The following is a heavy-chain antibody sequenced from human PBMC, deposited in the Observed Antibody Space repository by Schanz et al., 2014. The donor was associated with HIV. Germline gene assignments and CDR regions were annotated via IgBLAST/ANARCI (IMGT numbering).Heavy chain of an antibody. J-gene: IGHJ3*01. Sequence: EVQLVESGGGLVKPGGSLRLSCAASGFTFRNAWMSWVRQAPGKGLEWVSAISGSSITYSADSVKGRFTTSRDSSKNTLYLQMNSLRVEDTATYYCRVFMYSFDVWGQGTMVTVSS. V-gene: IGHV3-66*01. CDR3: RVFMYSFDV. D-gene: IGHD2-8*01. CDR1: GFTFRNAW. CDR2: ISGSSIT.